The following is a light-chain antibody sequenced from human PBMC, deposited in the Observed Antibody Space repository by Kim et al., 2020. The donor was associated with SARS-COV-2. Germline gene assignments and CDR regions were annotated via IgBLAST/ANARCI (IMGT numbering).Light chain of an antibody. V-gene: IGLV2-14*04. CDR3: ISYTSISTWV. CDR1: SSDVGTYNY. J-gene: IGLJ3*02. Sequence: GQSITISCTGTSSDVGTYNYVSWYQQHPGKAPKLMIYDVSKRPSGVSNRFSGSKSDNTAPLTISGLQAEDEADYYCISYTSISTWVFGGGTKVTVL. CDR2: DVS.